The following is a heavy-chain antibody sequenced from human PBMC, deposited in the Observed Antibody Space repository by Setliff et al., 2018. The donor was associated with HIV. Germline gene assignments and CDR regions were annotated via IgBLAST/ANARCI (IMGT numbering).Heavy chain of an antibody. CDR3: TTSLPWFDP. J-gene: IGHJ5*02. Sequence: GGSLRLSCTASGFTFTAYWMTWVRQASGKGLQWVANINQDGSEKHHLDSVKGRMKISRDNTKRSLYLQLNSLKTEDTAVYYCTTSLPWFDPWGQGTLVTVSS. CDR2: INQDGSEK. CDR1: GFTFTAYW. V-gene: IGHV3-7*05.